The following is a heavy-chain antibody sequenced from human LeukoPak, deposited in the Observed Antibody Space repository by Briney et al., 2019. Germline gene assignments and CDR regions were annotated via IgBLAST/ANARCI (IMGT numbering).Heavy chain of an antibody. V-gene: IGHV3-21*01. D-gene: IGHD6-19*01. J-gene: IGHJ5*02. CDR2: ISSSNDYI. CDR1: GFTFSTST. Sequence: KTGGSLRLSCAASGFTFSTSTMNWVGQAPRKGLEWVSSISSSNDYIYYADSVKGRFTISRDNAKNSLYLQMNSLRAEDTAVYYCVRSPNSAGFPNWFDPWGQGTLVTVSS. CDR3: VRSPNSAGFPNWFDP.